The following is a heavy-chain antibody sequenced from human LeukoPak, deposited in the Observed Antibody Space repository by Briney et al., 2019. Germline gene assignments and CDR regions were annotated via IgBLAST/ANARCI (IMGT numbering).Heavy chain of an antibody. CDR3: AKANGHIVVVTAKYYFDY. CDR2: ISCSGGST. J-gene: IGHJ4*02. V-gene: IGHV3-23*01. CDR1: GFTFSSYG. D-gene: IGHD2-21*02. Sequence: GGSLRLSCAASGFTFSSYGMSWVRQAPGKGLEWVSAISCSGGSTYYADSVKGRFTISRDNSKNTLYLQMNSLRAEDTAVYYCAKANGHIVVVTAKYYFDYWGQGTLVTVSS.